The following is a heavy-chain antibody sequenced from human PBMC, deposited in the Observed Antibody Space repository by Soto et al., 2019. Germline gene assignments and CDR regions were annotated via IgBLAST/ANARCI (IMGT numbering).Heavy chain of an antibody. J-gene: IGHJ3*02. Sequence: SETLSLTCTVSGGSISSYYWSWIRQPPGKGLEWIGYIYYSGSTNYNPSLKSRVTISVDTSKNQFSLKLSSVTAADTAVYYCAMGYHYYDSSGYPISDAFDIWGQGTMVTVSS. CDR1: GGSISSYY. D-gene: IGHD3-22*01. CDR3: AMGYHYYDSSGYPISDAFDI. CDR2: IYYSGST. V-gene: IGHV4-59*08.